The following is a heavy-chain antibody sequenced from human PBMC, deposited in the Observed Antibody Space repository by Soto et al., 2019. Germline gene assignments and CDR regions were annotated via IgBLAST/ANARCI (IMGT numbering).Heavy chain of an antibody. J-gene: IGHJ4*01. Sequence: GGSLSLSCAASGFTFTTYAMHWVRQAPGKGLEWVAVISYDGNEKYYADSVKGRFTASRDNSKNTLYLQMNSLKTEDTAVYYCAKGYCSTTTCHNFLFDYWGQGTLVTVSS. V-gene: IGHV3-30-3*01. D-gene: IGHD2-2*02. CDR1: GFTFTTYA. CDR3: AKGYCSTTTCHNFLFDY. CDR2: ISYDGNEK.